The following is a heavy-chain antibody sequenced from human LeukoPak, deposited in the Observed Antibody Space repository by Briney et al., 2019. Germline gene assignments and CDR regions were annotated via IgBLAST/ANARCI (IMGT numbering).Heavy chain of an antibody. D-gene: IGHD3-10*01. CDR3: ARAPPYYYGPGSYYGE. V-gene: IGHV3-21*04. CDR1: GFTFSSYS. CDR2: ISSSSSYI. Sequence: GGSLRLSCAASGFTFSSYSMNWVRQAPGKGLEWVSSISSSSSYIYYADSVKGRFTISRDNAKNSLYLQMNSLRAEDTAVYYCARAPPYYYGPGSYYGEWGQGTLVTVSS. J-gene: IGHJ4*02.